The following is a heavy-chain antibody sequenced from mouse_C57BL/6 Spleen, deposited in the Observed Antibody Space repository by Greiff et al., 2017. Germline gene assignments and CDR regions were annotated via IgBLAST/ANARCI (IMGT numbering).Heavy chain of an antibody. CDR3: ARYYYGSSYVDY. CDR1: GYAFSSYW. J-gene: IGHJ4*01. V-gene: IGHV1-80*01. D-gene: IGHD1-1*01. CDR2: IYPGDGDT. Sequence: QVQLQQSGAELVKPGASVKISCKASGYAFSSYWMNWVKQRPGKGLEWIGQIYPGDGDTNYNGKFKGKATLTADKSSSTAYLQLSSLTSEDSAVYFCARYYYGSSYVDYWGQGTSVTVSS.